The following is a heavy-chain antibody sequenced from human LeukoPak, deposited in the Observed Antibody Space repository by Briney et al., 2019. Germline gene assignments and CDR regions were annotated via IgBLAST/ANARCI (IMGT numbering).Heavy chain of an antibody. CDR2: ISYDGSNK. CDR1: GFTFSSYA. J-gene: IGHJ4*02. V-gene: IGHV3-30-3*01. CDR3: ARDRTRDGYNQGRVFDY. Sequence: PGRSLILSCAASGFTFSSYAMHWVRQAPGKGLEWVAVISYDGSNKYYADSVKGRFTISRDNSKNTLYLQMNSLRAEDTAVYYCARDRTRDGYNQGRVFDYWGQGTLVTVSS. D-gene: IGHD5-24*01.